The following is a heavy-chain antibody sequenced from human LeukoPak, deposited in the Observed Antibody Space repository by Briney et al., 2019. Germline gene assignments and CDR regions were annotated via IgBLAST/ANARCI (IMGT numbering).Heavy chain of an antibody. CDR1: GYTFTSYG. Sequence: SVKVSCKASGYTFTSYGISWVRQAPGQGLEWMGGIIPIFGTANYAQKFQGRVTITTDESTSTAYMELSSLRSEDTAVYYCAGDSSGYYYGAFDIWGQGTMVTVSS. D-gene: IGHD3-22*01. V-gene: IGHV1-69*05. J-gene: IGHJ3*02. CDR3: AGDSSGYYYGAFDI. CDR2: IIPIFGTA.